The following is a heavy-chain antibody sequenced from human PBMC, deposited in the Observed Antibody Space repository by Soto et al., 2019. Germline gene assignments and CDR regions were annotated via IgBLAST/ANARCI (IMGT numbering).Heavy chain of an antibody. V-gene: IGHV3-64D*08. CDR1: GFTFSSYA. Sequence: GGSLRLSCSASGFTFSSYAMHWVRQAPGKGLEYVSAISSNGGSTYYADSVKGRFTISRDNSKNTLYLQMSSLRAEDTAVYYCVKVGEFWGSYRWGQGTLVTVSS. CDR2: ISSNGGST. CDR3: VKVGEFWGSYR. J-gene: IGHJ4*02. D-gene: IGHD3-16*02.